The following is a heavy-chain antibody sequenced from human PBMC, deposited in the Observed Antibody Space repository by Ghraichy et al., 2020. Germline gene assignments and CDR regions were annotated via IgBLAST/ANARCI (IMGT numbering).Heavy chain of an antibody. D-gene: IGHD2-8*01. Sequence: GGSLRLSCAASGFNFSDYYMSWIRQAPGKGLEWVSYISTSGTTIYYADSVKGRFTISRDNAKNSLYLQVNNLRAEDTAFYYCARDANGFNAPDYWGQGTLVTVSS. V-gene: IGHV3-11*01. CDR1: GFNFSDYY. J-gene: IGHJ4*02. CDR3: ARDANGFNAPDY. CDR2: ISTSGTTI.